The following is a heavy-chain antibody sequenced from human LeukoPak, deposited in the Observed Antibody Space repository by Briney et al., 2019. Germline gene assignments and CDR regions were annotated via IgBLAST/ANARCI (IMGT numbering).Heavy chain of an antibody. CDR3: ARGVQMTTVVSGWDY. Sequence: ASVKVSCKASGYTFTTYSIFWMRQAPRQGLEWMGWISAYNGNANYAQKLQGRVTMTTDTSTSTAYMELRSLRSDDTAVYYCARGVQMTTVVSGWDYWGQGTLVTVSS. D-gene: IGHD4-23*01. J-gene: IGHJ4*02. CDR1: GYTFTTYS. CDR2: ISAYNGNA. V-gene: IGHV1-18*01.